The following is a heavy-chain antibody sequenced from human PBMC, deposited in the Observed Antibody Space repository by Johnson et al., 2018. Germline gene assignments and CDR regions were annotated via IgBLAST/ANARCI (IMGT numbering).Heavy chain of an antibody. CDR1: GFSFSTYG. V-gene: IGHV3-33*01. D-gene: IGHD1-26*01. Sequence: QVQLVESGGGVVQRGRSLRLSCAASGFSFSTYGIHWVRQAPGKGLEWVTIIWYDANNKYYADSVKGRFTISRDNSKNTVYLQMNSLRAADTAVYYCARGISGNFYYYYAMDVWGQGTTVTVS. J-gene: IGHJ6*02. CDR3: ARGISGNFYYYYAMDV. CDR2: IWYDANNK.